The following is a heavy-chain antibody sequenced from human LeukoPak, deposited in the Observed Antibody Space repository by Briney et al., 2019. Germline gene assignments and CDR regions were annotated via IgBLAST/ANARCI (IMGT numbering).Heavy chain of an antibody. V-gene: IGHV1-46*01. D-gene: IGHD4-11*01. Sequence: GASVKVSCKASGYTFTSYSMHWVRQAPGQGLEWMGVINPSGGTTSYAQKFQGRVTITKDTSTSTVYMELSSLRSEDTAVYYCARDQEVTSYYYYYAMDVWGQGTTVTVS. CDR3: ARDQEVTSYYYYYAMDV. CDR2: INPSGGTT. CDR1: GYTFTSYS. J-gene: IGHJ6*02.